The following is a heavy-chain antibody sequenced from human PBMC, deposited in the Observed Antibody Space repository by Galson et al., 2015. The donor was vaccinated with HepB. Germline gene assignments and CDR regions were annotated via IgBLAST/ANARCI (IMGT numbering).Heavy chain of an antibody. J-gene: IGHJ4*02. CDR3: VKDQEGFY. CDR2: VSGSGGNT. V-gene: IGHV3-23*01. CDR1: EFTFSYYA. Sequence: SLRLSCAASEFTFSYYAMSWVRQAPGKGLEWVSAVSGSGGNTYYADSVKGRFTISRDNSMNTLFLQMNSLRVEDTAVYYCVKDQEGFYWGQGTLVTVSS.